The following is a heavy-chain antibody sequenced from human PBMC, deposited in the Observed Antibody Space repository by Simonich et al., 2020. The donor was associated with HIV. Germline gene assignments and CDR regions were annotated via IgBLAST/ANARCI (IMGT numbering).Heavy chain of an antibody. CDR1: GFTFDDYA. V-gene: IGHV3-9*01. CDR3: AKDKGAYYGSGSPVY. J-gene: IGHJ4*02. Sequence: EVQLVESGGGLVQPGRSLRLSCAASGFTFDDYAMHWGRKAPGKGLRWVSGISWNMGSKGYADSVKGRFTISRDNAKNSLYLQMNSLRAEDTALYYCAKDKGAYYGSGSPVYWGQGTLVTVSS. D-gene: IGHD3-10*01. CDR2: ISWNMGSK.